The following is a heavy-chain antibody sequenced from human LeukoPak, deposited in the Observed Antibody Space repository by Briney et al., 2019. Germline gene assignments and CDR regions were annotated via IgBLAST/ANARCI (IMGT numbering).Heavy chain of an antibody. CDR3: ARRGLIVVLPHAFDI. CDR1: GYSFTSYW. CDR2: IYPGDSDT. Sequence: GESLKISCKGSGYSFTSYWIGWVRQMPGKGLEWMGIIYPGDSDTRYRPSFQGQVTISADKSISTAYLQWSSLKASDTAMYYCARRGLIVVLPHAFDIWGQGTMVPVSS. D-gene: IGHD3-22*01. J-gene: IGHJ3*02. V-gene: IGHV5-51*01.